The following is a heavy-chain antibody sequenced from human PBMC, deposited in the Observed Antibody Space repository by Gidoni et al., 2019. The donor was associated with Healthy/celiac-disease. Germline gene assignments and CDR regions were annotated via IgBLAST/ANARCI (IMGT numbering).Heavy chain of an antibody. J-gene: IGHJ6*04. V-gene: IGHV3-21*01. CDR2: IRSSSSYI. Sequence: EVQLVESGGGAGKRGGSLSLSCAASAFTFSSYSMNWVRQAPGKGLEWVSSIRSSSSYIYYADSVKGRFTISRDNAKNSLYLQMNSLRAEDTAVYYCAEYDFWSGYGMDVWGKGTTVTVSS. CDR1: AFTFSSYS. D-gene: IGHD3-3*01. CDR3: AEYDFWSGYGMDV.